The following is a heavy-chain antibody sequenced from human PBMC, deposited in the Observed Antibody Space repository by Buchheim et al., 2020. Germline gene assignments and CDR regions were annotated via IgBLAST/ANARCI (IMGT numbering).Heavy chain of an antibody. CDR3: ARETLRLVEGGDTFDI. D-gene: IGHD3-16*01. V-gene: IGHV3-48*01. CDR1: GFTFSSYS. J-gene: IGHJ3*02. CDR2: ISSSSSTI. Sequence: EVQLVESGGGLVQPGGSLRLSCAASGFTFSSYSMNWVRQAPGKGLEWVSYISSSSSTIYYADSVKGRFTISRDNAKNSLYLQKNSLRGEDTAVYYCARETLRLVEGGDTFDIWRQGT.